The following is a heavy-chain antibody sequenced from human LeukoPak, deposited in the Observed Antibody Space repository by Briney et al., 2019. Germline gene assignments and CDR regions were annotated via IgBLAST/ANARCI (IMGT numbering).Heavy chain of an antibody. CDR1: GFNFGDYA. Sequence: PGRSLRLSCTASGFNFGDYAMSWFRQAPEKGLEGVGFITNKAFGGTAEYAASVKGRFTISRGDSRSIAYLQMDNLRTEDTGVYYCTRDEYGSGSNFFDYWGQGTLVTVST. V-gene: IGHV3-49*03. CDR2: ITNKAFGGTA. D-gene: IGHD2-15*01. CDR3: TRDEYGSGSNFFDY. J-gene: IGHJ4*02.